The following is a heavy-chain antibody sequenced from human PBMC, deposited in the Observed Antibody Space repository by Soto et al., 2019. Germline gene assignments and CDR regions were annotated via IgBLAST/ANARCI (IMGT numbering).Heavy chain of an antibody. J-gene: IGHJ6*03. CDR1: GGSFSGYQ. V-gene: IGHV4-34*01. CDR2: INDSGNI. CDR3: ARGLILRFGELSRRGGYYYYMDV. D-gene: IGHD3-10*01. Sequence: QVQLQQWGAGLLKPSETLSLTCAVYGGSFSGYQWTWIRQTPGKGLECIGVINDSGNINYNPSLKSRVTIVVDTAKKQISLKLSSVTAADTAVYYCARGLILRFGELSRRGGYYYYMDVWGKGTTVTVSS.